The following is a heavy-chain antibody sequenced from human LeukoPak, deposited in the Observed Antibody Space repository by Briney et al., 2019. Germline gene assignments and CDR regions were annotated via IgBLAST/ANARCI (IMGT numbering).Heavy chain of an antibody. V-gene: IGHV3-11*05. CDR2: ISGSSTYT. CDR3: ARDGERCSSTSCYGPGDN. Sequence: PSETLSLTCTVSGGSISSYYWSWIRQPPGKGLEWVSYISGSSTYTNYADSVKGRFTISRDNAKNSLYLQMNSLRAEDTAVYYCARDGERCSSTSCYGPGDNWGQGTLVTVSS. J-gene: IGHJ4*02. CDR1: GGSISSYY. D-gene: IGHD2-2*01.